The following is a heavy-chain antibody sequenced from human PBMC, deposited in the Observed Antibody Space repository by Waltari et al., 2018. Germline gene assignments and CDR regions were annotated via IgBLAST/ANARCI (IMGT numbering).Heavy chain of an antibody. CDR1: GYTFTGYY. CDR2: INPNSGGT. J-gene: IGHJ5*02. Sequence: QVQLVQSGAEVKKPGASVKVSCKASGYTFTGYYMHWVRQAPGQGLEWMRRINPNSGGTNYEQKVQGSVTMTRDTSISTAYMELSRLRSDDTAVYYCARGRDCSGGSCYDNWFDPWGQGTLVTVSS. V-gene: IGHV1-2*06. CDR3: ARGRDCSGGSCYDNWFDP. D-gene: IGHD2-15*01.